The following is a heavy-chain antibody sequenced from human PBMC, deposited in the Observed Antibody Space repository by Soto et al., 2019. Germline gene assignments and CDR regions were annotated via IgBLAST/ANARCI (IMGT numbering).Heavy chain of an antibody. Sequence: GGSLRLSCAASSFTFRRYGMHWGRRAPGKGLEWVATTSYDGNKKYYADFVKGRFTISKDNSNNTLYLQMNSLRVEDTAVYYCAKEEWCSSQAWFRDHYYGLDFSAQRTTVPVSS. J-gene: IGHJ6*02. CDR1: SFTFRRYG. CDR3: AKEEWCSSQAWFRDHYYGLDF. V-gene: IGHV3-30*18. D-gene: IGHD2-15*01. CDR2: TSYDGNKK.